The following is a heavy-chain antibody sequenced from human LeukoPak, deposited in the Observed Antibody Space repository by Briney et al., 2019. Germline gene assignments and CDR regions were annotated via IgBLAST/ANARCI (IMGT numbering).Heavy chain of an antibody. J-gene: IGHJ5*02. CDR2: ISAYNGNT. Sequence: ASVKVSCKASGYTFTSYGISWVRQAPGQGLERMGWISAYNGNTNYAQKLQGRVTMTTDTSTSTAYMELRSLRSDDTAVYYCARDAPDWDYGDYVRFDPWGQGTLVTVSS. V-gene: IGHV1-18*01. CDR3: ARDAPDWDYGDYVRFDP. D-gene: IGHD4-17*01. CDR1: GYTFTSYG.